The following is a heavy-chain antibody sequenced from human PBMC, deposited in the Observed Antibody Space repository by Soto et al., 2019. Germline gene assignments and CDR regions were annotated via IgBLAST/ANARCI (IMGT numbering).Heavy chain of an antibody. V-gene: IGHV1-18*01. CDR2: ISAYNGNT. CDR3: ARAPQRSQVKNYDILTGYNDY. J-gene: IGHJ4*02. Sequence: ASVKVSCKASGYTFTSYGISWVRQAPGQGLEWMGWISAYNGNTNYAQKLQGRVTMTTDTSTSTAYMELRSLRSDDTAVYYCARAPQRSQVKNYDILTGYNDYWGQGTLVTVSS. D-gene: IGHD3-9*01. CDR1: GYTFTSYG.